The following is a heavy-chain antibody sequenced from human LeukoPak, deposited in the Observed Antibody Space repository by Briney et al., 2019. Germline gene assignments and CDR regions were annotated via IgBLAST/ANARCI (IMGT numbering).Heavy chain of an antibody. V-gene: IGHV1-69*05. CDR3: ARALGDFWSGYYIDY. D-gene: IGHD3-3*01. Sequence: ASVKVSCKASGYTFTSYDISWVRQAPGQGLEWMGGIIPIFGTANYAQKFQGRVTITTDESTSTAYVELSSLRSEDTAVYYCARALGDFWSGYYIDYWGQGTLVTVSS. CDR2: IIPIFGTA. CDR1: GYTFTSYD. J-gene: IGHJ4*02.